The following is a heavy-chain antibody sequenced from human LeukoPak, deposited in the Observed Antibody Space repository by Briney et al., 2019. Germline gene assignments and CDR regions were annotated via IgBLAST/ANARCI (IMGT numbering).Heavy chain of an antibody. D-gene: IGHD3-22*01. Sequence: ETLSLTCAVYGGSFSGYYWSWIRQAPGKGLEWVSSFGTRSTSIYHAGSVKGRFAISRDNAKNSLYLQMNSLRAEDTALYYCAREVSEGFDFWGQGTLVTVSS. V-gene: IGHV3-21*01. CDR2: FGTRSTSI. CDR1: GGSFSGYY. J-gene: IGHJ4*02. CDR3: AREVSEGFDF.